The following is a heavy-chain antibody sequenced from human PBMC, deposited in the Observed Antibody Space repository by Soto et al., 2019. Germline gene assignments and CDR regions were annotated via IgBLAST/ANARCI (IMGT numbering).Heavy chain of an antibody. D-gene: IGHD2-15*01. J-gene: IGHJ4*02. CDR3: ARDAALPGEADRFDY. Sequence: QVQLHESGPRLVKPSGTLSLTCDVSGDSIGSNVWWSWVRRPPGKGLEWIGEVYHKGLTDYNPSRRGRATMSADMSKNQFSLRVTSVTDADTAIYYCARDAALPGEADRFDYWGQGALVTVSS. CDR2: VYHKGLT. V-gene: IGHV4-4*02. CDR1: GDSIGSNVW.